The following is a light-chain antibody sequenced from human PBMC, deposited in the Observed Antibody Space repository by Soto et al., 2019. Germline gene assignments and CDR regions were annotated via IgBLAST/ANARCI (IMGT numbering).Light chain of an antibody. Sequence: EIVMTQSPASLSVSPGERDTLSCRASQSIRSDLAWYQHKPGQAPRLLMYCASTRATGTPARFSGSGSGTEFTFTISSLQSEDFAVYFCHQYNNWPPITFGQGTRLEIK. CDR3: HQYNNWPPIT. CDR2: CAS. V-gene: IGKV3-15*01. CDR1: QSIRSD. J-gene: IGKJ5*01.